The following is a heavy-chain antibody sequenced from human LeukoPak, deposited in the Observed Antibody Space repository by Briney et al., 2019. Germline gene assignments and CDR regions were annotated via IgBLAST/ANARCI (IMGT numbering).Heavy chain of an antibody. CDR3: ARVAEDGYFDY. J-gene: IGHJ4*02. CDR1: GFSFNSFAM. CDR2: IYYSGST. D-gene: IGHD2-15*01. Sequence: PGGSLRLSCVASGFSFNSFAMDWVRQAPGKGLEWIGSIYYSGSTYYNPSLKSRVTISVDTSKNQFSLKLSSVTAADTAVYYCARVAEDGYFDYWGQGTLVTVSS. V-gene: IGHV4-39*07.